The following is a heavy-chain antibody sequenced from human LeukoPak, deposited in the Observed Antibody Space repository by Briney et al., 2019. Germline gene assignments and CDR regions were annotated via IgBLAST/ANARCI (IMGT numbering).Heavy chain of an antibody. CDR1: GFIFTTYT. V-gene: IGHV3-7*04. D-gene: IGHD3-10*01. CDR2: IKEDASEK. CDR3: ARYDTGRTF. Sequence: AGGSLRLSCAASGFIFTTYTMNWVRQAPGKGLEWVANIKEDASEKYYVDSVKGRFTISRDNAKNSLYLQMNSLRAEDTAVYYCARYDTGRTFWGQGTLVTVSA. J-gene: IGHJ4*02.